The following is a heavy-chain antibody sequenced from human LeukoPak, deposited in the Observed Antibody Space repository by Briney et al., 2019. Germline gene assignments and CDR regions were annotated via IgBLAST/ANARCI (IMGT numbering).Heavy chain of an antibody. CDR1: GFTFSSYP. CDR2: ISDSAYI. Sequence: GGSLRLSCAASGFTFSSYPMNWVRQAPGKGLEWVSSISDSAYIFYADSVKGRFTISRDNAKNSLYLQMNSLRAEDTAVYYCARDWGNWDFDYWGQGTLVTVSS. J-gene: IGHJ4*02. V-gene: IGHV3-21*01. CDR3: ARDWGNWDFDY. D-gene: IGHD3-16*01.